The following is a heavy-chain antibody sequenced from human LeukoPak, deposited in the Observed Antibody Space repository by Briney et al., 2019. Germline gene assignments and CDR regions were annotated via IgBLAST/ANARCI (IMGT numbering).Heavy chain of an antibody. D-gene: IGHD1-1*01. CDR3: AKVRSGSANWALRIFDN. J-gene: IGHJ4*02. Sequence: GGSLRLSCAVSGFAFGSEAMSWVRQSPARGLEWVASISPGGGTTYYADYVKGRFTISRDNSNNTLYVQMNSLRAEDTAVYYCAKVRSGSANWALRIFDNWGQGTLVTVSS. V-gene: IGHV3-23*01. CDR2: ISPGGGTT. CDR1: GFAFGSEA.